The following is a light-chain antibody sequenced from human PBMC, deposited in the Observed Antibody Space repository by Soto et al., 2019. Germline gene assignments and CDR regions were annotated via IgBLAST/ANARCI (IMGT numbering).Light chain of an antibody. V-gene: IGKV3-20*01. Sequence: DIVLTQSPGSLALSSGERVTLSCRASQSVANSHLAWYQQRPGQAPRLVMFDASNRATGTPDRFSGSGSGTDFTLTITGLEAEDSAVYFCQQYDRSPFTFGQGTRLEIK. CDR3: QQYDRSPFT. CDR2: DAS. CDR1: QSVANSH. J-gene: IGKJ5*01.